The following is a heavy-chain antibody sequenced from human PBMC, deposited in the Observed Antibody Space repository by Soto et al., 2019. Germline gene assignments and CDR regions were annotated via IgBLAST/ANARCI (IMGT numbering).Heavy chain of an antibody. CDR3: ANTGIPDFVLMVCARGGSFDI. CDR2: ISGSGGST. D-gene: IGHD2-8*01. J-gene: IGHJ3*02. V-gene: IGHV3-23*01. Sequence: GGSLRLSCAASGFTFSSYAMSWVRQAPGKGLEWVSAISGSGGSTYYADSVKGRFTISRDNSKNTLYLQMNSLRAEDTAVYYCANTGIPDFVLMVCARGGSFDIWDQGTMVTGSS. CDR1: GFTFSSYA.